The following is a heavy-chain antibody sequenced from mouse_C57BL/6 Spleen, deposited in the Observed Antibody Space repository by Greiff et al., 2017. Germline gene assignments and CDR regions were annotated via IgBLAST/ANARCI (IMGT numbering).Heavy chain of an antibody. J-gene: IGHJ2*01. CDR3: ARSHDYVRYYFDN. Sequence: VQLQQSGAELVKPGASVKLSCTASGFNIKDYYMHWVKQRTEQGLEWIGRIDPEDGETKYAPKFQGKATITADTSSNTAYLQLGSLTSEDTDVYCCARSHDYVRYYFDNWGQGTTLTVSS. V-gene: IGHV14-2*01. CDR2: IDPEDGET. CDR1: GFNIKDYY. D-gene: IGHD1-2*01.